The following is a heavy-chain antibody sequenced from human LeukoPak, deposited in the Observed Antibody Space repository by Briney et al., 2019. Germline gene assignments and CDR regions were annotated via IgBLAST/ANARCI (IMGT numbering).Heavy chain of an antibody. D-gene: IGHD3-9*01. J-gene: IGHJ4*02. CDR2: IYSGGST. Sequence: GGSLRLSCAASGFTVSSNYMSWVRQAPGKGLEWVSVIYSGGSTYYADSVKGRFTISRDNSKNTLYLQMNSLRAEDTAVYYCAREGTSVLRYFDWPYFDYWGQGTLVTVSS. V-gene: IGHV3-66*01. CDR3: AREGTSVLRYFDWPYFDY. CDR1: GFTVSSNY.